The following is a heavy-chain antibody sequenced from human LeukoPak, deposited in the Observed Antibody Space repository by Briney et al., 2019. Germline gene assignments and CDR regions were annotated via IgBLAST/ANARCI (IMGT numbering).Heavy chain of an antibody. Sequence: GGSLRLSCAASGFTSTSYAMNWVRQAPGKGLEWVSAISGSGVSTFYADSVKGRFTISRDNSKNTLYLQMNSLRAEDTAVYYCAKDGPLVGPYYFDYWGQGTLVTVSS. CDR1: GFTSTSYA. V-gene: IGHV3-23*01. CDR3: AKDGPLVGPYYFDY. CDR2: ISGSGVST. J-gene: IGHJ4*02. D-gene: IGHD1-26*01.